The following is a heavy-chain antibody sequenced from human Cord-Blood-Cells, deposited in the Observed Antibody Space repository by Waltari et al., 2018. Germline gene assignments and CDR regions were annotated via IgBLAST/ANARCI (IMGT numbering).Heavy chain of an antibody. CDR2: MNPNSGNT. CDR1: GYTFTSYD. D-gene: IGHD6-13*01. J-gene: IGHJ6*02. CDR3: ARFPGTRSAAGNYYYGMDV. Sequence: QVQLVQSGAEVKKPGASVKVSCKASGYTFTSYDINWVRPATGDGLEWMGWMNPNSGNTGYAQKFQGRVTMTRNTSISTAYMELSSLRSEDTAVYYCARFPGTRSAAGNYYYGMDVWGQGTTVTVSS. V-gene: IGHV1-8*01.